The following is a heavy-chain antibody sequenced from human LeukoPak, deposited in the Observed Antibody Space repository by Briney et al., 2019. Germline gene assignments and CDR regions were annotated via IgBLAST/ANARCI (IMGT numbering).Heavy chain of an antibody. Sequence: GGSLRLSCAASGFTFGSYAMHWVRQAPGKGLEWVAVISYDGSNKYYADSVKGRFTISRDNSKNTLYLQMNSLRAEDTAVYYCASNYVHYYYYYGMDVWGQGTTVTVSS. CDR2: ISYDGSNK. J-gene: IGHJ6*02. CDR1: GFTFGSYA. D-gene: IGHD4-11*01. V-gene: IGHV3-30-3*01. CDR3: ASNYVHYYYYYGMDV.